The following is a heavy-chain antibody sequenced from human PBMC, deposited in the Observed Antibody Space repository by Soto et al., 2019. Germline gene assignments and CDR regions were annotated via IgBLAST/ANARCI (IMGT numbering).Heavy chain of an antibody. D-gene: IGHD2-2*01. J-gene: IGHJ3*01. CDR2: ISSSSYI. CDR3: ARDIVVVPAAIV. CDR1: GFTFSSYS. V-gene: IGHV3-21*01. Sequence: EVQLVESGGGLVQPGGSLRLSCAASGFTFSSYSMNWVRQAPGKGLEWVSSISSSSYIYYADSVKGRFTISRDNAKNSLYLQMNSLRAEDTAVYYCARDIVVVPAAIVWGQGTMVTVSS.